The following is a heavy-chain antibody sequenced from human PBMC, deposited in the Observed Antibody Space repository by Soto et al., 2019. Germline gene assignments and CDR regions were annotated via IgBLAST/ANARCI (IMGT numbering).Heavy chain of an antibody. CDR3: ARHSVTRNAFDI. J-gene: IGHJ3*02. CDR1: GGSISSSSYY. CDR2: IYYSGST. V-gene: IGHV4-39*01. D-gene: IGHD4-17*01. Sequence: QLQLQESGPGLVKPSETLSLTCTVSGGSISSSSYYWGWIRQPPGKGLEWIGSIYYSGSTYYNPSLKSRVTIPADTSKNQFSLKLSSVTAADTAVYYCARHSVTRNAFDIWGQGTMVTVSS.